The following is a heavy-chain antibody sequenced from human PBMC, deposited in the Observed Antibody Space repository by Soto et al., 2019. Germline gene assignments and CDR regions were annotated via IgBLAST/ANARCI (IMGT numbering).Heavy chain of an antibody. V-gene: IGHV3-7*01. CDR1: GFTFSSYW. CDR3: ARDWPLMVRGMEGY. Sequence: EVQLVESGGGLVQPGGSLRLSCAASGFTFSSYWMSWVRQAPGKGLEWVANIKQDGSEKYYVDSVKGRFTISRDNAKNSLYLQMNSLRAEDTAVYYCARDWPLMVRGMEGYWGQGTLVTVSS. J-gene: IGHJ4*02. CDR2: IKQDGSEK. D-gene: IGHD3-10*01.